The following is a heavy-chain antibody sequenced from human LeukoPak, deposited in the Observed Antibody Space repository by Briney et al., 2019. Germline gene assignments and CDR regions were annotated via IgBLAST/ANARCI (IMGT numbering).Heavy chain of an antibody. Sequence: GRSLRLSCAASGITFRSYAMHWVRQAPGKGLEWVAVMSYNGSNKYYADSVKGRFTISRDNSKNTLYLQMNSLRAEDTAVYYCARDRYYYDSSGYYPFGYWGQGTQVTVSS. CDR2: MSYNGSNK. J-gene: IGHJ4*02. CDR3: ARDRYYYDSSGYYPFGY. V-gene: IGHV3-30-3*01. D-gene: IGHD3-22*01. CDR1: GITFRSYA.